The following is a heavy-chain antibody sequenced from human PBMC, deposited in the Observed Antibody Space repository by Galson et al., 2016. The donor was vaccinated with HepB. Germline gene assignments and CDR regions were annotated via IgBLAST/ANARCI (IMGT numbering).Heavy chain of an antibody. V-gene: IGHV4-31*03. D-gene: IGHD2-15*01. CDR2: IYYSGST. CDR3: ARGSKCSGGRCFWFDP. J-gene: IGHJ5*02. Sequence: TLSLTCTVSGGSISSGGYYWTWIRQHPGKGLEWIGYIYYSGSTYYNSSLKSRVIISVDTSKNQLSLMLSSVTAADTAVYYCARGSKCSGGRCFWFDPWGQGTLVTVAS. CDR1: GGSISSGGYY.